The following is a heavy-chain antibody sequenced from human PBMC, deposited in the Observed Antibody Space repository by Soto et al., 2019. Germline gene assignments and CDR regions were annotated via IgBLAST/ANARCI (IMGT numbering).Heavy chain of an antibody. CDR1: GFTFSNYG. CDR2: ISYDGSSK. V-gene: IGHV3-30*18. D-gene: IGHD2-2*01. CDR3: AKYKSITSPYSLDY. Sequence: GGSLRLSCASSGFTFSNYGMYWVRQAPGKGLEWVAFISYDGSSKFYADPMKGRHTISRDNSKNTLYLQMNTLRAEDTAVYYCAKYKSITSPYSLDYWGQGTLVTVSS. J-gene: IGHJ4*02.